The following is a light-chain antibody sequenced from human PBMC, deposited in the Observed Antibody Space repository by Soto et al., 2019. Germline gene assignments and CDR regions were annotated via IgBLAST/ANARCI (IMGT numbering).Light chain of an antibody. Sequence: EIVMTQSPATLSVSPGATATLSCRASQSVGSDLAWYQQKPGQAPRLVIYDIFTSATGVPTRFSGSGSGTEFTLSISSLQSEDFAVYYCQQYYSWPLTFGGGTKVESK. CDR2: DIF. CDR1: QSVGSD. J-gene: IGKJ4*01. CDR3: QQYYSWPLT. V-gene: IGKV3D-15*01.